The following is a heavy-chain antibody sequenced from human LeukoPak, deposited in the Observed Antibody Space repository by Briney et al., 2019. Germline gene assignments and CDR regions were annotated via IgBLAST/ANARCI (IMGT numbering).Heavy chain of an antibody. CDR2: ISSNGDRT. CDR3: ARMDDYTNYYFDY. Sequence: GGSLRLSCAASGFTFTRFAMYWVRQAPGRGLEFVSAISSNGDRTYYARSVKDRFTISRDNAKNTVDLQMGSLRPEDMGVYYCARMDDYTNYYFDYWGQGTVVTVSS. D-gene: IGHD4-11*01. V-gene: IGHV3-64*01. CDR1: GFTFTRFA. J-gene: IGHJ4*02.